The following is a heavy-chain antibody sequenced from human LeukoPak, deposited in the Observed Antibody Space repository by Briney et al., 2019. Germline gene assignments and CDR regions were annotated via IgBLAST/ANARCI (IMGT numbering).Heavy chain of an antibody. V-gene: IGHV3-33*01. CDR1: GFTFSSYG. D-gene: IGHD4-17*01. CDR3: ARDRGPDYGEFILAYYYYGMDV. J-gene: IGHJ6*02. CDR2: IWYDGSNK. Sequence: GGSLRLSCAASGFTFSSYGMHWVRQAPGKGLEWVAVIWYDGSNKYYADSVKGRFTISRDNSKNTLYLQMNSLRAEDTAVYYCARDRGPDYGEFILAYYYYGMDVWGQGTTVTVSS.